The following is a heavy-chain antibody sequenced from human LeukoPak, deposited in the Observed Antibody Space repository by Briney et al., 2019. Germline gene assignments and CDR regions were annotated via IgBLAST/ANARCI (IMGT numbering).Heavy chain of an antibody. CDR1: GASIRSGSNY. V-gene: IGHV4-61*01. D-gene: IGHD6-6*01. CDR2: IYYRGNT. J-gene: IGHJ4*02. Sequence: SETLSLTCTVSGASIRSGSNYGGWIRQPPGKGLEWIGYIYYRGNTNYNPSLKSRVIISIDTSKNQFSLKMSSVTAADTAVYFCARDSPPQYASSSAGFDYWGQGTLVTVSS. CDR3: ARDSPPQYASSSAGFDY.